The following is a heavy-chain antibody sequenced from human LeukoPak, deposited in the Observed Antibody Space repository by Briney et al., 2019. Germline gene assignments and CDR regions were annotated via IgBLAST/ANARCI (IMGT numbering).Heavy chain of an antibody. Sequence: PGGSLRLSGAASGFTFSSYGMHWVRQAPGKGLEGGAYIRYDGSNKYYADSVKGRFTVYRDNSKNTLYLQMNSLRVEDTAVYYCARRTEAYGGNRGDYWGQGTLVTVSS. V-gene: IGHV3-30*02. CDR2: IRYDGSNK. J-gene: IGHJ4*02. CDR3: ARRTEAYGGNRGDY. D-gene: IGHD4-23*01. CDR1: GFTFSSYG.